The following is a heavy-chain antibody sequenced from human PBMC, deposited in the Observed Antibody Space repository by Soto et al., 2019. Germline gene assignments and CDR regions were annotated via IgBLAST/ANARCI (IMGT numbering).Heavy chain of an antibody. Sequence: SATRSLTCTGSGGSIRRPADYGAWLRQSPGRGLEWIASIYYSGSTYHNPSLKSRITISVDTSKNQFSLHLTSVTAADTAVYYCARHGLTAYMVYYFDFWGRG. CDR2: IYYSGST. V-gene: IGHV4-39*01. D-gene: IGHD3-16*01. CDR3: ARHGLTAYMVYYFDF. J-gene: IGHJ4*02. CDR1: GGSIRRPADY.